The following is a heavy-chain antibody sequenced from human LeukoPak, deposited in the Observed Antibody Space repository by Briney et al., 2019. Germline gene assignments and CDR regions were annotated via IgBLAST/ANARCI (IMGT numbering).Heavy chain of an antibody. CDR2: GSESGGT. D-gene: IGHD3-22*01. CDR1: GGSLNGHY. Sequence: SETLSLTCAVYGGSLNGHYWSWIRQPPGKGLEWIGEGSESGGTKFNPSLKSRVTISADTSKNQFSLKLSSVTAADTAVYYCARSGYDSSGLFDYWGQGTLVTVSS. J-gene: IGHJ4*02. CDR3: ARSGYDSSGLFDY. V-gene: IGHV4-34*01.